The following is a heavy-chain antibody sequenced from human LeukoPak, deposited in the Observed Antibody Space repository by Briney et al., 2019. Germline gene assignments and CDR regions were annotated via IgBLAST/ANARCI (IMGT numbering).Heavy chain of an antibody. V-gene: IGHV3-7*01. CDR1: GFTFSSYA. CDR3: VRDRGYCSGGTCYALWDY. D-gene: IGHD2-15*01. Sequence: GGSLRLSCAASGFTFSSYAMSWVRQAPGKGLEWVANIDQDGREKYYVDSVKGRFTISRDNAKNSLYLQMNSLRAEDTAMYYCVRDRGYCSGGTCYALWDYWGQGTLVTVSS. J-gene: IGHJ4*02. CDR2: IDQDGREK.